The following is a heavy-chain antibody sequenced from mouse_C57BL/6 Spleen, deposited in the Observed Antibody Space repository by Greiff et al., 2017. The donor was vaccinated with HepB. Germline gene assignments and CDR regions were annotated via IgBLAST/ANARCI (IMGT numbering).Heavy chain of an antibody. CDR2: FHPYNDDT. CDR3: ARRNWYWYFDV. V-gene: IGHV1-47*01. J-gene: IGHJ1*03. Sequence: VKLQESGAELVKPGASVKMSCKASGYTFTTYPIEWMKQNHGKSLEWIGNFHPYNDDTKYNEKFKGKATLTVEKSSSTVYFELSRLTSDDSAVYYCARRNWYWYFDVWGTGTTVTVSS. D-gene: IGHD4-1*01. CDR1: GYTFTTYP.